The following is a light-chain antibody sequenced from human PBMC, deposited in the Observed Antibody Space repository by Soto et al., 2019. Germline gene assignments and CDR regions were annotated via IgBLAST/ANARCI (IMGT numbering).Light chain of an antibody. V-gene: IGKV1-33*01. Sequence: DIQMTQSPSALSASTGDRVTITCQASQDIRNYLNWYQQKPGKAPKLLIYDASKLQTGVPSRFRGSGSGTTFTFIISSLQPEDFAIYYCQQYDKLVTFGQGTQVEMK. CDR1: QDIRNY. J-gene: IGKJ1*01. CDR2: DAS. CDR3: QQYDKLVT.